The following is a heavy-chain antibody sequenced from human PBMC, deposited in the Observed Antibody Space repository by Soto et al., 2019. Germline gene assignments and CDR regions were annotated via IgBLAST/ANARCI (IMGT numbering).Heavy chain of an antibody. CDR3: TTSSSPYYYYGMDV. CDR2: IRSKANSYAT. CDR1: GFTFSVSA. V-gene: IGHV3-73*01. Sequence: HPGGSLRLSCAASGFTFSVSAMHWVRHASGKGLEWVGRIRSKANSYATAYAASVKGRFTISRDDSKNTAYLQMNSLKTEDTAVYYCTTSSSPYYYYGMDVWGQGTTVTVSS. D-gene: IGHD6-6*01. J-gene: IGHJ6*02.